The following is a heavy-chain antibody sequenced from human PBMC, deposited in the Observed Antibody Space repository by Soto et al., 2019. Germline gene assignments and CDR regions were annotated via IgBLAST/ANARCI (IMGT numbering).Heavy chain of an antibody. CDR3: AKDVGSISMGIDI. CDR1: GFTFDDHA. J-gene: IGHJ3*02. Sequence: GGSLRLSCASSGFTFDDHAMHWVRQAPGKGLEWVSGINWNGDTIDYADSVKGRFTISRDNANNSLYLQMNSLKAEDTAFYYCAKDVGSISMGIDIWGQGTMVTVSS. CDR2: INWNGDTI. V-gene: IGHV3-9*01. D-gene: IGHD1-26*01.